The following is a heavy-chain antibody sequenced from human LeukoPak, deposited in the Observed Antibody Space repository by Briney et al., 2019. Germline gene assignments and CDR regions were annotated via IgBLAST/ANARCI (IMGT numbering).Heavy chain of an antibody. J-gene: IGHJ4*02. D-gene: IGHD2-15*01. CDR2: IYTSGST. CDR3: VRDATTPGGRYSDY. V-gene: IGHV4-4*07. CDR1: GGSINTYY. Sequence: SETLSLTCTVSGGSINTYYWSWIRQPAGKGLEYIGRIYTSGSTNYNPSLKSRVTMSVDTSKNQFSLRLSSVTAADTAFYYCVRDATTPGGRYSDYWGPGILVTVSS.